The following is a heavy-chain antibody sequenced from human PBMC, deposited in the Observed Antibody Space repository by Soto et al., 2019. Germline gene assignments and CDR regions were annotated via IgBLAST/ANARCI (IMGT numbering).Heavy chain of an antibody. Sequence: SVKVSCKASGVTFSSYAISWVRQAPGQGLEWMGGIIPIFGTANYAQKFQGRVTITADESTSTAYMELSSLRSEDTAVYYRARDKAARPLNYYYGMDVWGQGTTVTVSS. J-gene: IGHJ6*02. V-gene: IGHV1-69*13. CDR2: IIPIFGTA. CDR3: ARDKAARPLNYYYGMDV. CDR1: GVTFSSYA. D-gene: IGHD6-6*01.